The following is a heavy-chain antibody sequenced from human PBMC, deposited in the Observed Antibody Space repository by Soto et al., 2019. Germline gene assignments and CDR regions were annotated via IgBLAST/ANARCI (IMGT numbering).Heavy chain of an antibody. Sequence: SETLSLTCAVYGGSFSGYYWTWIRQPPGTGLEWIGEINHSGSTNYNPSLKSRVTISVDTSKNQFSLKLTSVTAADTAVYYCARGQFGDNFDYWGQGALVTVSS. CDR3: ARGQFGDNFDY. CDR1: GGSFSGYY. CDR2: INHSGST. J-gene: IGHJ4*02. V-gene: IGHV4-34*01. D-gene: IGHD3-16*01.